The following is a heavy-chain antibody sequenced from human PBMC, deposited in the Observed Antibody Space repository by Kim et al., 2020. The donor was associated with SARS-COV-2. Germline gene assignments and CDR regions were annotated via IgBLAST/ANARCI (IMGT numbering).Heavy chain of an antibody. J-gene: IGHJ4*02. V-gene: IGHV3-21*01. CDR1: GFTFSSYS. CDR3: ARDIGLRYSSGWYWDY. CDR2: ISSSSSYI. D-gene: IGHD6-19*01. Sequence: GGSLRLSCAASGFTFSSYSMNWVRQAPGKGLEWVSSISSSSSYIYYADSVKGRFTISRDNAKNSLYLQMNSLRAEDTAVYYCARDIGLRYSSGWYWDYWGQGTLVTVSS.